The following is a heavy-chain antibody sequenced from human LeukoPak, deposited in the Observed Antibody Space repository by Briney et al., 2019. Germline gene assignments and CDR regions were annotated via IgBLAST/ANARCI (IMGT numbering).Heavy chain of an antibody. D-gene: IGHD3-22*01. Sequence: SGPTLVNPTQTRTLTCTLSGFSLTTSGMCVSWIRQPPGKALEWLAPIDWDDDKYCSASLKTRLTISKDTSKNQVVLTMTNMDPADTATYYCARTLGRHYYDSSGYLDYYYYYMDVWGKGTTVTVSS. V-gene: IGHV2-70*01. CDR1: GFSLTTSGMC. CDR3: ARTLGRHYYDSSGYLDYYYYYMDV. CDR2: IDWDDDK. J-gene: IGHJ6*03.